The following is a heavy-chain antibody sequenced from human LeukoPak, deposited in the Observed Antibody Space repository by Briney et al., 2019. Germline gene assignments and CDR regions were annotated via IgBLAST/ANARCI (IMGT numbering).Heavy chain of an antibody. CDR3: AREQDTTPDF. CDR2: MSGSSNYI. Sequence: GSLRPPCSAPGFTFSSYNMNWVRQAPGKGLEWVSYMSGSSNYIYYADSVKGRFIISRDNAKNSLYLQMNSLRAEDTAVYYCAREQDTTPDFWGQGTLVTVSS. V-gene: IGHV3-21*01. J-gene: IGHJ4*02. CDR1: GFTFSSYN. D-gene: IGHD1-1*01.